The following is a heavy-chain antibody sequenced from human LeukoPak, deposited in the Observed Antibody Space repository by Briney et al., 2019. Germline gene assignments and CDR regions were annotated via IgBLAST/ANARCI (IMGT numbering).Heavy chain of an antibody. CDR3: ARGYRSSTSCGGY. CDR1: GFTFSSYW. V-gene: IGHV3-7*01. D-gene: IGHD2-2*01. J-gene: IGHJ4*02. Sequence: GGSLRLSCAASGFTFSSYWMSWVRQAPGKGLEWVANIKQDGSEKYYVDSVKGRFTISRDNAKNSLYLQMNSLRAEDTAVYYCARGYRSSTSCGGYWGQGTLVTVSS. CDR2: IKQDGSEK.